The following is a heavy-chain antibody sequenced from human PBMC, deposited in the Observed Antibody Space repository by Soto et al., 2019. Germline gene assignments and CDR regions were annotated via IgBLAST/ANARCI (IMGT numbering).Heavy chain of an antibody. D-gene: IGHD5-18*01. CDR2: INHDGSRK. V-gene: IGHV3-7*01. CDR3: ASVASGSEYSYGY. Sequence: GGSLRLSCAASGFTFGSFWLVWVRQAPGEGLEWMANINHDGSRKYYVDSVRGRFTISRDNAKNSVYLQMNSLRAEDTAVYYCASVASGSEYSYGYWGQGTLVTVSS. CDR1: GFTFGSFW. J-gene: IGHJ4*02.